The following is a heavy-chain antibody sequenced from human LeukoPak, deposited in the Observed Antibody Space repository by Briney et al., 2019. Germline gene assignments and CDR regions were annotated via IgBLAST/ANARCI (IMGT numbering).Heavy chain of an antibody. Sequence: GGSVRLSCAASGFTFSSYGMHWVRQAPGKGLEWVSSISSSRSTIYYADSVKGRFTISRDNAKNSLYLQMNSLRAEDTAVYYCARDGNRGKYQLLSGYYYYGMDVWGQGTTVTVSS. CDR2: ISSSRSTI. CDR1: GFTFSSYG. D-gene: IGHD2-2*01. J-gene: IGHJ6*02. V-gene: IGHV3-48*04. CDR3: ARDGNRGKYQLLSGYYYYGMDV.